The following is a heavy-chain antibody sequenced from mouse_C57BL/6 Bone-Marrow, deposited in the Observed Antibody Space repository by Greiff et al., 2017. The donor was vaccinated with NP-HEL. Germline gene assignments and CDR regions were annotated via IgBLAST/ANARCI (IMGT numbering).Heavy chain of an antibody. CDR2: IYPRRGNT. Sequence: QVQLLESGAELARPGASVQLSCKASGYTFTSYGLSWVQQRPGQGLAWLGEIYPRRGNTYYNEKFKGKATLTADKSSSTAYMELSSLTSEDSAVYFCARENYGSPYYAMDYWGQGTSVTVSS. J-gene: IGHJ4*01. CDR1: GYTFTSYG. D-gene: IGHD1-1*01. V-gene: IGHV1-81*01. CDR3: ARENYGSPYYAMDY.